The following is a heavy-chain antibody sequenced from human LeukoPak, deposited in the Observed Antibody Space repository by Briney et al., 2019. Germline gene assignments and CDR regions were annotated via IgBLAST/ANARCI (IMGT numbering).Heavy chain of an antibody. CDR3: ARGDYDSSGYYFDY. D-gene: IGHD3-22*01. J-gene: IGHJ4*02. Sequence: SETLSLTCTVSGGSISSYYWSWIRQPPGKGLEWIGYIYYSGSTNYNPSLKSRVTISVDTSKNRFSLKLSSVTAADTAVYYCARGDYDSSGYYFDYWGQGTLVTVSS. V-gene: IGHV4-59*01. CDR2: IYYSGST. CDR1: GGSISSYY.